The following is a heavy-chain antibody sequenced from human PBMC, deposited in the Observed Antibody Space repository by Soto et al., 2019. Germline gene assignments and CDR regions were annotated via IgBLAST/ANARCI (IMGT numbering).Heavy chain of an antibody. D-gene: IGHD3-10*01. V-gene: IGHV4-39*01. J-gene: IGHJ4*02. Sequence: QLQLQESGPGLVKPSETLSLTCTVSGGSLRSNDYYWAWIRQPPGKGLEWIGSVYHSGSTYYNPSLKSRVTLFMDTSKNQFSLKLSSVTAADTAVYYCGNLRSYYLSAFDYWGQGTLVTVSS. CDR2: VYHSGST. CDR3: GNLRSYYLSAFDY. CDR1: GGSLRSNDYY.